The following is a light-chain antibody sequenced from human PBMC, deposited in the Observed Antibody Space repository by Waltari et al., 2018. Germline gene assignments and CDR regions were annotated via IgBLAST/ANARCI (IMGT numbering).Light chain of an antibody. CDR1: SSDVGSSNL. Sequence: QSALTQPASVSGSPGQSITISCTGSSSDVGSSNLASWYLQHPGKAPKLIIYEVTQRPSGVSNRFSGSKSGNTASLTISGLQAEDEADYYCYSYAGGRVFGTGTKVTVL. CDR3: YSYAGGRV. V-gene: IGLV2-23*02. J-gene: IGLJ1*01. CDR2: EVT.